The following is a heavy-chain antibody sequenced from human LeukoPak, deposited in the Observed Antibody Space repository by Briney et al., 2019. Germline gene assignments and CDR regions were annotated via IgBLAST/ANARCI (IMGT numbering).Heavy chain of an antibody. CDR3: TRDAPGIQFAFDI. D-gene: IGHD1-1*01. Sequence: GGSLRLSCAASGFTFSSFGMHWVRQAPGKGLEYVAAISSNGGRTYHANYVKDRFTSSRDNSKNTLFLQMGSLRTDDMAVYYCTRDAPGIQFAFDIWGQGTMVTVS. CDR2: ISSNGGRT. J-gene: IGHJ3*02. V-gene: IGHV3-64*01. CDR1: GFTFSSFG.